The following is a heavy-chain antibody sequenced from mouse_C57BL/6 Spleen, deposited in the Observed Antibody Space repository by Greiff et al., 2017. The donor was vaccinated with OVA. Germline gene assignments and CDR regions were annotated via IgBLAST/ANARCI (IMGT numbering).Heavy chain of an antibody. D-gene: IGHD4-1*01. CDR1: GYTFTDYY. Sequence: EVQLQQSGPELVKPGASVKISCKASGYTFTDYYMNWVKQSHGKSLEWIGDINPNNGGTSYNQKFKGKATLSVDKSSSTAYLELRSLTSEDSAVYYCARGGSKELRRSSYFDYWGKGTTLTVSS. CDR2: INPNNGGT. V-gene: IGHV1-26*01. CDR3: ARGGSKELRRSSYFDY. J-gene: IGHJ2*01.